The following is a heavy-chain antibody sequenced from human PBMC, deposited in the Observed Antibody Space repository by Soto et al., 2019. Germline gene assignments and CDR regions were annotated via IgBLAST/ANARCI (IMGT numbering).Heavy chain of an antibody. CDR2: IFHSGST. Sequence: SETLSLTCSVSGGSISSADYFWTWIRQSPGKGLEWMGYIFHSGSTGYNPSLKTRLSMSVDRPKNQFTLRLTSVTAADTAVYFCATESGSTYGYFDHWGQGTQVTVSS. D-gene: IGHD5-18*01. V-gene: IGHV4-30-4*01. CDR1: GGSISSADYF. J-gene: IGHJ4*02. CDR3: ATESGSTYGYFDH.